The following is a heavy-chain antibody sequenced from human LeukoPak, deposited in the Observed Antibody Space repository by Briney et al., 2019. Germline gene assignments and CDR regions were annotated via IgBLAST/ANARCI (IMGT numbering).Heavy chain of an antibody. CDR3: ASHTMTSLRYFPL. CDR2: IYTSGST. Sequence: TLSLTCTVSGGSISSGGYYWSWIRQPAGKGLEWIGRIYTSGSTNYNPSLKSRVTISVDTSKNQFSLKLTSVTAADTAVYYCASHTMTSLRYFPLRGRGTLVTVST. CDR1: GGSISSGGYY. J-gene: IGHJ2*01. V-gene: IGHV4-61*02. D-gene: IGHD3-3*01.